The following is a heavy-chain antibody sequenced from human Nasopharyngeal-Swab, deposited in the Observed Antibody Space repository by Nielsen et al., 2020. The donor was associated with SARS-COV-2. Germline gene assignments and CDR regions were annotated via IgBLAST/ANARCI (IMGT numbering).Heavy chain of an antibody. Sequence: RQAPGKGLEWIGEINHSGSTNYNPSLKSRVTISVDTSKNQFSLKLSSVTAADTAVYYCARATPEDEGGRGEEKGGGEHWGKG. D-gene: IGHD3-16*01. CDR3: ARATPEDEGGRGEEKGGGEH. J-gene: IGHJ4*02. CDR2: INHSGST. V-gene: IGHV4-34*01.